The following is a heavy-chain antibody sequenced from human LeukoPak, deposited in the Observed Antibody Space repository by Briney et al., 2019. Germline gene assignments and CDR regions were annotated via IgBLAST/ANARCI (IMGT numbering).Heavy chain of an antibody. CDR3: ALFRIQLWLRSGSCFDY. CDR2: INHSGST. D-gene: IGHD5-18*01. CDR1: GGSFSGYY. V-gene: IGHV4-34*01. J-gene: IGHJ4*02. Sequence: SETLSLTCAVYGGSFSGYYWSWIRQPPGKGLEWIGEINHSGSTNYNPSLKSRVTISVDTSKNQFSLKLSSVTAADTAVYYCALFRIQLWLRSGSCFDYWGQGTLVTVSS.